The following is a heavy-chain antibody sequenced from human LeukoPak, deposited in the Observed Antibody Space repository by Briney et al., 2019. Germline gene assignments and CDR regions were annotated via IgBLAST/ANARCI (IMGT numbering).Heavy chain of an antibody. D-gene: IGHD4-23*01. J-gene: IGHJ4*02. V-gene: IGHV3-30*04. CDR2: ISYDGNNK. CDR1: GFTFSSYA. Sequence: SGGSLRLSCAASGFTFSSYAMHWVRQAPGKGLEWVAVISYDGNNKYNADSVKGRFTISRDNSKNTLYLQMNSLRAEDTAVYYCARGARKGDDYGGFFEYWGQGTLVTVSS. CDR3: ARGARKGDDYGGFFEY.